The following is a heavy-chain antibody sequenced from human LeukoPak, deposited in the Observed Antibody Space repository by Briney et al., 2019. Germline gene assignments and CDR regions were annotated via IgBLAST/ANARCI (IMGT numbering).Heavy chain of an antibody. J-gene: IGHJ6*03. D-gene: IGHD2-2*01. CDR3: ARGLGYCSSTSCYLFPNYYYYYYMDV. CDR2: IYYSGST. V-gene: IGHV4-39*07. Sequence: SETLSLTCTVSGGSISSSSYYWGWIRQPPGKGLEWIGSIYYSGSTYYNPSLKSRFTISVDTSKNQFSLKLSSVTAADTAVYYCARGLGYCSSTSCYLFPNYYYYYYMDVWGKGTTITVSS. CDR1: GGSISSSSYY.